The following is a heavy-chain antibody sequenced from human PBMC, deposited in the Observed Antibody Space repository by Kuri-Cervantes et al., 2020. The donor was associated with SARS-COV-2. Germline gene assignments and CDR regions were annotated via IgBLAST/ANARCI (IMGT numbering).Heavy chain of an antibody. CDR3: ARDPPHGTDYGGSMDV. V-gene: IGHV3-53*01. CDR2: IYSGGST. Sequence: GESLKISCAASGFTVSSNYMSWVRQAPGKGLEWVSVIYSGGSTYYADSVKGRFIISRDNSRNTLYLQMNSLRAEDTAVYYCARDPPHGTDYGGSMDVWGQGTTVTVSS. J-gene: IGHJ6*02. CDR1: GFTVSSNY. D-gene: IGHD4-23*01.